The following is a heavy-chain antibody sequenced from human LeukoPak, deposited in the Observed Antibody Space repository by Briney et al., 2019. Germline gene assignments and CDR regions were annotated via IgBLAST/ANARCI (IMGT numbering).Heavy chain of an antibody. Sequence: SETLSLTCTVSGGSISSSSYYWTWIRQPPGKGLEWIGEIHYSGSATYNPSLKSRVTISVDTSKNQFSLKMNSVTAADTAVYYCARGQWFRAFWSRGTPVTVSS. J-gene: IGHJ4*02. CDR2: IHYSGSA. V-gene: IGHV4-39*07. D-gene: IGHD3-10*01. CDR3: ARGQWFRAF. CDR1: GGSISSSSYY.